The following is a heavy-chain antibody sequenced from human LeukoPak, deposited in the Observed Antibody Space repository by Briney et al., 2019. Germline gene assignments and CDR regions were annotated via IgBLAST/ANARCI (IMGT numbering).Heavy chain of an antibody. CDR2: IYYSGST. J-gene: IGHJ3*02. V-gene: IGHV4-30-4*08. CDR1: GGSISSGDYY. Sequence: RASETLSLTCTVSGGSISSGDYYWSWIRQPPGKGLEWIGYIYYSGSTYYNPSLKSRVTISVDTSKDQFSLKLSSVTAADTAVYYCAREHHMSPYYDYVWGSYRYEDAFDIWGQGTMVTVSS. D-gene: IGHD3-16*02. CDR3: AREHHMSPYYDYVWGSYRYEDAFDI.